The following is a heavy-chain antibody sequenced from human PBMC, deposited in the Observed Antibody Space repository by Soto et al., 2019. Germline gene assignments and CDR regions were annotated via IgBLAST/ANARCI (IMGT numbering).Heavy chain of an antibody. CDR3: ARWNRGVVPTALRGFDP. D-gene: IGHD2-2*02. CDR1: GGSISSSSYY. J-gene: IGHJ5*02. CDR2: IYYSGST. V-gene: IGHV4-39*01. Sequence: QLQLQESGPGLVKPSETLSLTCTVSGGSISSSSYYWGWIRQPPGKGLEWIGNIYYSGSTYNNPTLKGRVTSSADTSKNQFSLNLSSVTAADTAVYYCARWNRGVVPTALRGFDPWGQGTLVTVSS.